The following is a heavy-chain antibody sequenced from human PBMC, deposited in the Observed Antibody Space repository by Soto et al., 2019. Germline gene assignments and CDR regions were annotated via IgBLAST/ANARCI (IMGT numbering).Heavy chain of an antibody. J-gene: IGHJ4*02. Sequence: GGSLRLSCAASGFTFSSYGMHWVRQAPGKGLEWVAVIWYDGSNKYYADSVKGRFTISRDNSKNTLYLQMNSLRAEDTAVYYCARAVNIVATIGYYFDYWGQGTLVTVSS. CDR2: IWYDGSNK. V-gene: IGHV3-33*01. CDR3: ARAVNIVATIGYYFDY. D-gene: IGHD5-12*01. CDR1: GFTFSSYG.